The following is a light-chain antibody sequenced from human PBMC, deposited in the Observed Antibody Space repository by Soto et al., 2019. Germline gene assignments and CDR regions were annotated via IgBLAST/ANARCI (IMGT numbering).Light chain of an antibody. CDR1: QSISSW. V-gene: IGKV1-5*03. J-gene: IGKJ2*01. Sequence: DIKVNHSLSTLSVSKGDRGNITCRASQSISSWLAWYQQKPGKAPKLLIYKASSLESGVPSRFSGSGSGTEFTLTISSLQPDDFATYYCQQYNSYSQLG. CDR3: QQYNSYSQ. CDR2: KAS.